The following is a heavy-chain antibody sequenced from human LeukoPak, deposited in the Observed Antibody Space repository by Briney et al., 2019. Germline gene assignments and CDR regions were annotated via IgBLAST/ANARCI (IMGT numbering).Heavy chain of an antibody. CDR3: ARGGAGGFDY. Sequence: GGSLRLSCAASGFTFSSYSMNWVRQAPGKGLEWVLSISSSSSYIYYADSVKGRFTISRDNAKNSLYLQMNSLRAEDTAVYYCARGGAGGFDYWGQGTLVTVSS. V-gene: IGHV3-21*01. D-gene: IGHD1-26*01. CDR1: GFTFSSYS. CDR2: ISSSSSYI. J-gene: IGHJ4*02.